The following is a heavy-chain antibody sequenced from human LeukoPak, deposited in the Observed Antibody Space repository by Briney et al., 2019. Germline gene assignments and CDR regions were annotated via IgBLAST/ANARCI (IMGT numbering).Heavy chain of an antibody. D-gene: IGHD6-13*01. CDR2: ISYDGSNK. CDR1: GFIFSSYA. V-gene: IGHV3-30-3*01. Sequence: PGRSLRLSCAASGFIFSSYAMHWVRQAPGKGLEWVAVISYDGSNKYYADSVKGRFTISRDNSKNTLYLQMNSLRAEDTAVYYCARPIAAVVGNWFDPWGQGTLVTVSS. CDR3: ARPIAAVVGNWFDP. J-gene: IGHJ5*02.